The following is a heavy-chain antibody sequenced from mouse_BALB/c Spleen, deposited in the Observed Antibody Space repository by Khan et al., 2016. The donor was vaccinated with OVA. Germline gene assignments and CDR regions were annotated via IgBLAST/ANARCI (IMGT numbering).Heavy chain of an antibody. CDR2: IDPDDSET. Sequence: QVRLQQSGTELVRPGTSVKLSCKASGYTFTNYWMNWIKQRPEQGLEWIGRIDPDDSETHYNQEFKDKAILTVDKSSRTAYMQLSSLTSEDSAVDNCARNPFAYWGQGTLVTVSA. J-gene: IGHJ3*01. CDR3: ARNPFAY. CDR1: GYTFTNYW. V-gene: IGHV1-52*01.